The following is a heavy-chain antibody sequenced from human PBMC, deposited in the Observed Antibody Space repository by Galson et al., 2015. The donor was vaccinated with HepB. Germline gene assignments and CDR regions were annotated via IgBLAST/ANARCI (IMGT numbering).Heavy chain of an antibody. CDR2: IHAGNGNT. CDR3: ARKVTSTIATIGRYFDS. CDR1: GHTFSTYP. J-gene: IGHJ4*02. Sequence: SVKVSCKASGHTFSTYPIHWVRQAPGQRLEWMGWIHAGNGNTKYSQNFQDRGTFTRDTSASTAYMELSSLRSEDTAVYYCARKVTSTIATIGRYFDSWGQGTLVTVSS. D-gene: IGHD4-11*01. V-gene: IGHV1-3*01.